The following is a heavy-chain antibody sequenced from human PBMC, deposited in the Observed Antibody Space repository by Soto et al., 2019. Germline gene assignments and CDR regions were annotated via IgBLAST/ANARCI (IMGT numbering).Heavy chain of an antibody. CDR3: ARDRDSSGYYFDY. Sequence: SETLSLTCTVSGGSISSGDYYWSWIRQPPGKGLEWIGYIYYSGSTYYNPSLKSRVTISVDTSKNQFSLKLSSVTAADTAVYYCARDRDSSGYYFDYWGQGTLVTVSS. CDR2: IYYSGST. J-gene: IGHJ4*02. CDR1: GGSISSGDYY. D-gene: IGHD3-22*01. V-gene: IGHV4-30-4*01.